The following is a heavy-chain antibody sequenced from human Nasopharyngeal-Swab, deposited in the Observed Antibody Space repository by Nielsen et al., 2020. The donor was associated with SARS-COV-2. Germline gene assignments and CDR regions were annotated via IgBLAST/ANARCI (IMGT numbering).Heavy chain of an antibody. J-gene: IGHJ4*02. Sequence: SQTPSLTCGVSGGSFNEYYWSWIRQSPDKGLEWIGEINHSDRTIYNPSLKSRLTISVDTSKSQSSLELRSVTATDTAVYYCARSTWIPLDSWGPGTLVTVSS. V-gene: IGHV4-34*01. D-gene: IGHD5-12*01. CDR1: GGSFNEYY. CDR2: INHSDRT. CDR3: ARSTWIPLDS.